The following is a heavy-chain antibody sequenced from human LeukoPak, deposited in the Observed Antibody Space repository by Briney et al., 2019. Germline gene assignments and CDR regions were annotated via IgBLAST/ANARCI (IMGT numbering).Heavy chain of an antibody. CDR2: IYYSGRT. V-gene: IGHV4-39*01. D-gene: IGHD5-12*01. CDR1: GGSISTSSYF. J-gene: IGHJ4*02. CDR3: ARHGGLKYGGYEKRFDH. Sequence: SETLSLTCTVSGGSISTSSYFWGWIRQPPGKGLEWVGSIYYSGRTYYNPSLESRVTISVDTSKNQFSLKLNSVTAADTAVYYCARHGGLKYGGYEKRFDHWGQGTLVTVSS.